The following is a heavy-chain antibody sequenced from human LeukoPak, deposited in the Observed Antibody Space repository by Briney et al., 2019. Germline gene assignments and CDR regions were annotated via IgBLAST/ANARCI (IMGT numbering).Heavy chain of an antibody. CDR3: ARDRRISSGYESIDAFDI. CDR1: GFTFSSYS. D-gene: IGHD5-12*01. V-gene: IGHV3-21*01. CDR2: ISSSSSYI. Sequence: GGSLRLSCAASGFTFSSYSMNWVRQAPGKGLEWVSSISSSSSYIYYADSVKGRFTISRDNAKNSLYLQMNSLRAEDTAVYYCARDRRISSGYESIDAFDIWGQGIMVTVSS. J-gene: IGHJ3*02.